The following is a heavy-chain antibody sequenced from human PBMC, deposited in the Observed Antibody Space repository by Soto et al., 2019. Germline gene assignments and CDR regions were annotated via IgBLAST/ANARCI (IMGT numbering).Heavy chain of an antibody. J-gene: IGHJ5*02. D-gene: IGHD6-6*01. CDR2: VSGSGTT. Sequence: GSLRLSCVASVYTFNSHEMNWIRQTPGKRLEWISSVSGSGTTKYADSVKGRFTISRDNAHKSIYLQMSSLRSDDTAVYFCARDRGVAGRRYNWFDPWGQGTLVTVSS. CDR1: VYTFNSHE. V-gene: IGHV3-48*03. CDR3: ARDRGVAGRRYNWFDP.